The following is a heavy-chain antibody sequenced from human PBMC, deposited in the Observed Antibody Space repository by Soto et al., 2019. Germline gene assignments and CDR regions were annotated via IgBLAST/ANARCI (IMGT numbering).Heavy chain of an antibody. V-gene: IGHV3-30*18. CDR1: GFTFSSYG. Sequence: GESLRLSCAASGFTFSSYGMHWVRQAPGKGLEWVAVISYDGSNKYYADSVKGRFTISRENAKNTLYLQMNSLRAEDTAVYYCAKLSSPINDLAEPGPDYWGQGTLVTVS. D-gene: IGHD6-13*01. CDR3: AKLSSPINDLAEPGPDY. J-gene: IGHJ4*02. CDR2: ISYDGSNK.